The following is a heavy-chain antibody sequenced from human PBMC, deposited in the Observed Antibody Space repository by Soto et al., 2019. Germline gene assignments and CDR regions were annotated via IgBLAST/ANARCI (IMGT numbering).Heavy chain of an antibody. V-gene: IGHV4-59*01. D-gene: IGHD5-12*01. Sequence: VQLQESGPGLVKPSDTLSLTCTVSGYSITSNYWYLIRQTPGQGLEWIGYSFYSGSTYYNPSLMRRVTISLERSENQFSLTWTSVTAADPAVDYCSGGRWLQGAFHMWGQGTIVTVSS. CDR1: GYSITSNY. CDR3: SGGRWLQGAFHM. J-gene: IGHJ3*02. CDR2: SFYSGST.